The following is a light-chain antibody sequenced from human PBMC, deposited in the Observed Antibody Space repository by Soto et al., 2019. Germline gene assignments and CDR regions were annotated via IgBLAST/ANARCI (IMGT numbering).Light chain of an antibody. CDR1: QSVNTY. CDR3: QQGYSNPWT. V-gene: IGKV1-39*01. Sequence: DIQMTQSPSSLSAPVGDRVTITCRASQSVNTYLHCYQQKPGKAPKLLIFAASNLQSGVPSRFSGSGSGTNFTLSLNSLQPEDFATYYCQQGYSNPWTFGQGTKVDIK. CDR2: AAS. J-gene: IGKJ1*01.